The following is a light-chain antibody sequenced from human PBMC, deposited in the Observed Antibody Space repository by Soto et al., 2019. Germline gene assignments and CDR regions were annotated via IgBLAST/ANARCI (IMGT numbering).Light chain of an antibody. J-gene: IGKJ2*01. CDR1: QSISSW. Sequence: DIQMTQSPSTLSASVGDRVTITCRASQSISSWLAWYQQKPGKAPKLLIYDASSLESGVPSRFSGSGSGTEFTLTISSLQPDDFATYYRQQYNSYPYTFGQGTKVDIK. CDR3: QQYNSYPYT. CDR2: DAS. V-gene: IGKV1-5*01.